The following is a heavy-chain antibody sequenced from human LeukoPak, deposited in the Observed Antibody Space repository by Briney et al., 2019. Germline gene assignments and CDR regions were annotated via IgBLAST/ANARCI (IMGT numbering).Heavy chain of an antibody. V-gene: IGHV4-61*01. D-gene: IGHD1-1*01. J-gene: IGHJ4*02. Sequence: SETLSLTCIVSGGSVSGGYYHWSWIRHPPGKGLEWIGYISYSGSTNYNPSLKSRLTMSLDTSKNQFSLKLNSVTAADTAVYYCARDYRGNNWFYFDFWGQGALVAVSS. CDR1: GGSVSGGYYH. CDR2: ISYSGST. CDR3: ARDYRGNNWFYFDF.